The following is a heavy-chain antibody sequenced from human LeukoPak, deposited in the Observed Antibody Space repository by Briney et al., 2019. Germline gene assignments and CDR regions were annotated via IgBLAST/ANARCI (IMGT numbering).Heavy chain of an antibody. CDR2: ISGSGGST. J-gene: IGHJ4*02. CDR1: GFTVSSNY. D-gene: IGHD3-3*01. V-gene: IGHV3-23*01. Sequence: GGSLRLSCAASGFTVSSNYMSWVRQAPGKGLEWVSAISGSGGSTYYADSVKGRLTISRDNSKNTLYLQMNSLRAEDTAVYYCAKDLDFWSGYPYFDYWGQGTLVAVSS. CDR3: AKDLDFWSGYPYFDY.